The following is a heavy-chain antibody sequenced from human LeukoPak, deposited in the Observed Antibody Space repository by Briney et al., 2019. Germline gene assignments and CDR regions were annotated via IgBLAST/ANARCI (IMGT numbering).Heavy chain of an antibody. Sequence: SETLSLTCAVYGGSFSGYYWSWIRQPPGKGLEWIGEINHSGSTNYNPSLKSRVTISVDTSNNQFSLKLSSVTAADTAVYYCARTQTYSSGWDYFDYWGQGTLVTVSS. CDR3: ARTQTYSSGWDYFDY. CDR1: GGSFSGYY. V-gene: IGHV4-34*01. D-gene: IGHD6-19*01. J-gene: IGHJ4*02. CDR2: INHSGST.